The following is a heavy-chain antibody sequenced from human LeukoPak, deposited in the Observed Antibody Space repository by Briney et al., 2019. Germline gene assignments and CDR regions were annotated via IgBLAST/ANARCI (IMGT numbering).Heavy chain of an antibody. V-gene: IGHV1-46*01. CDR1: GYTLTSYY. J-gene: IGHJ6*02. CDR3: ASVYKYAMDV. CDR2: INPSGGST. Sequence: GASVNVSCKASGYTLTSYYLHWVRQAPGQGHEWMSVINPSGGSTSHAQKFQGRVTMTRDTSTSTVYMELSGLRSEDTAVYYCASVYKYAMDVWGQGTTVTVSS.